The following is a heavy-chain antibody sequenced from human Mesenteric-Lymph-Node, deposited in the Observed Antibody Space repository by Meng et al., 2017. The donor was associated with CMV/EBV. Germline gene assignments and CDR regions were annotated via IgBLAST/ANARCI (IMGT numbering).Heavy chain of an antibody. V-gene: IGHV3-23*01. CDR1: GFTFSTYA. J-gene: IGHJ4*02. CDR3: AKGSQWTLLHSVFEF. CDR2: INGRGDNT. Sequence: GESLKISCTASGFTFSTYAMIWVRQAPGKGLEWISGINGRGDNTDYADSVKGRFTISRDNSKNTAYLQMSSLRAEDTATYYCAKGSQWTLLHSVFEFWGQGTVVTSPQ. D-gene: IGHD3-22*01.